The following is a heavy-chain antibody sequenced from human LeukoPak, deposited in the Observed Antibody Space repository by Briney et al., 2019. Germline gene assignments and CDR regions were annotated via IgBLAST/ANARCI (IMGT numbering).Heavy chain of an antibody. CDR2: IYYSGST. CDR1: GGSISSGDYY. V-gene: IGHV4-30-4*01. D-gene: IGHD6-19*01. CDR3: ARFRAVAGNRAFDI. Sequence: ASQTLSLTCTVSGGSISSGDYYWSWIRQPPGKGLEWIGYIYYSGSTYYNPSLKSRVTISVDTSKNQFSLKLSSVTAADTAVYYCARFRAVAGNRAFDIWGQGTMVTVSS. J-gene: IGHJ3*02.